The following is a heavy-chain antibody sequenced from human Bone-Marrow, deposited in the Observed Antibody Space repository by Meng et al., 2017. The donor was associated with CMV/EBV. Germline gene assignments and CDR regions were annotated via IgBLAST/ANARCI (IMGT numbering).Heavy chain of an antibody. D-gene: IGHD2-2*01. V-gene: IGHV3-21*01. Sequence: GGSLRLSCAASGFTFSSYSMNWVRQAPGKGLEWVSSISSSSSYIYYADSVKGRFTISRDNAKNSLYLQMNSLRAEDTAVYYCARAPVPAGLNWFDPWVQGTLVTVSS. CDR1: GFTFSSYS. CDR3: ARAPVPAGLNWFDP. J-gene: IGHJ5*02. CDR2: ISSSSSYI.